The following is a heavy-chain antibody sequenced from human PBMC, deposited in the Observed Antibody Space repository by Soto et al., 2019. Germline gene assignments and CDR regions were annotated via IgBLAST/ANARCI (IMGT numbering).Heavy chain of an antibody. D-gene: IGHD2-15*01. CDR3: ARVSKDIVVVVAAIGDAFDI. Sequence: SVKVSCKASGGTFSSYAISWVRQAPGQGLEWMGGIIPIFGTANYAQKFQGRVTITADESTSTAYMELSSLRSEDTAVYYCARVSKDIVVVVAAIGDAFDIWGQGTMVTVSS. CDR2: IIPIFGTA. CDR1: GGTFSSYA. V-gene: IGHV1-69*13. J-gene: IGHJ3*02.